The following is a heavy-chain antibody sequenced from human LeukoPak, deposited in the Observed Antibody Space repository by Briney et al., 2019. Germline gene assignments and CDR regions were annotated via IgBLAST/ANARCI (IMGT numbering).Heavy chain of an antibody. CDR3: ARRSSDYYYYYMDV. CDR1: GYTFTSYG. J-gene: IGHJ6*03. CDR2: MNPNSGNT. V-gene: IGHV1-8*01. D-gene: IGHD6-19*01. Sequence: ASVKVSCKASGYTFTSYGINWVRQATGQGLEWMGWMNPNSGNTGYAQKFQGRVTMTRNTSISTAYMELSSLRSEDTAVYYCARRSSDYYYYYMDVWGKGTTVTVSS.